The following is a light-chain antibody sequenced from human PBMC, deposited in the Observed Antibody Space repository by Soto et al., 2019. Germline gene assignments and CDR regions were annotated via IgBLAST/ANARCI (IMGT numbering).Light chain of an antibody. V-gene: IGKV1-5*01. CDR1: QRISNW. CDR3: QQYQSNSPWP. CDR2: DAS. Sequence: DIQMTQSPSTLSASVGDRVTITCRASQRISNWLAWYQQKPGKAPKLLIYDASSLESGVPSRFSGSGSGTQCTLTISSLQPDDIGTYYCQQYQSNSPWPFGQETRVDIK. J-gene: IGKJ1*01.